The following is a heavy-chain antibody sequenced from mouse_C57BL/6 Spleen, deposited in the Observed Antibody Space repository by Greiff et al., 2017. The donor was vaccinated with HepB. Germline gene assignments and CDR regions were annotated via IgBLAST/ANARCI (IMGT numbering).Heavy chain of an antibody. CDR1: GFTFSSYA. CDR3: ARAYDYHAMDY. Sequence: QLMESGGGLVKPGGSLKLSCAASGFTFSSYAMSWVRQTPEKRLEWVATISDGGSYTYYPDNVKGRFTISRDNAKNNLYLQMSHLKSEDTAMYYCARAYDYHAMDYWGQGTSVTVSS. V-gene: IGHV5-4*01. CDR2: ISDGGSYT. J-gene: IGHJ4*01. D-gene: IGHD6-5*01.